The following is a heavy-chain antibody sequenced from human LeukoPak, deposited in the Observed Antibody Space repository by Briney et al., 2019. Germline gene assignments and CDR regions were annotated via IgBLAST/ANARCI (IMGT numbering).Heavy chain of an antibody. Sequence: GASVKVSCRASGYTFTDYDLNWVRQASGQGLEWMAWINPSSGKTGYAQKFQGRVTITRNTSISTAYLELSSLRSEDTALYYCARVRGNYRYVPDYWGQGTLVTVSS. D-gene: IGHD3-16*02. CDR1: GYTFTDYD. J-gene: IGHJ4*02. V-gene: IGHV1-8*03. CDR2: INPSSGKT. CDR3: ARVRGNYRYVPDY.